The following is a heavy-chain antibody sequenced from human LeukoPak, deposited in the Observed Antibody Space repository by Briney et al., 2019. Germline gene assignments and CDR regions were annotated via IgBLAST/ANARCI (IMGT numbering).Heavy chain of an antibody. CDR3: ARDADGYED. CDR1: GFTFSRAG. CDR2: IKEDGSED. D-gene: IGHD5-18*01. Sequence: GGSLRLSCAASGFTFSRAGMSWLRQAPGKGLEWVANIKEDGSEDYYADSVKGRFAISKDNAKNSLYLQMNSLRAEDTAMYYCARDADGYEDWGQGTLVTVSS. V-gene: IGHV3-7*01. J-gene: IGHJ4*02.